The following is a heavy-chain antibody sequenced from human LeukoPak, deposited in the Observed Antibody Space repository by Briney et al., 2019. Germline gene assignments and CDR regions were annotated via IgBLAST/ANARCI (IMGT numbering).Heavy chain of an antibody. CDR1: GYTFSSYG. CDR3: ARVLAGSYYNY. D-gene: IGHD3-3*02. CDR2: ISAYNGNT. J-gene: IGHJ4*02. V-gene: IGHV1-18*01. Sequence: ASVKVSCKASGYTFSSYGLNWVRQAPGQGLEWMGWISAYNGNTNYAQKLQGRVTMTTDTSTSTAYMELRSLRSDDTAVYYCARVLAGSYYNYWGQGTLVTVSS.